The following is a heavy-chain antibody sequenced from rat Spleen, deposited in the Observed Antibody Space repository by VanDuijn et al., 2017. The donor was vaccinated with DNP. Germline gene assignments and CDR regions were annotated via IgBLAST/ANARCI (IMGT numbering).Heavy chain of an antibody. V-gene: IGHV5-31*01. CDR1: GFIFSNYW. D-gene: IGHD1-11*01. Sequence: EVKLVESGGGPVQPGRSLKLSCVASGFIFSNYWMTWIRQAPGKGLEWVASISNTGVNTYYSDSVRGRFSLSRDNAQSTLYLQVNSLRSEDTATYYWTRINYGAYPSYAMDAWGQGTSVTVSS. CDR3: TRINYGAYPSYAMDA. CDR2: ISNTGVNT. J-gene: IGHJ4*01.